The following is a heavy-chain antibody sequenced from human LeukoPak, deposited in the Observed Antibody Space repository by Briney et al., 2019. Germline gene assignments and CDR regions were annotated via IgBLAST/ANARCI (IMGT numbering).Heavy chain of an antibody. Sequence: GGSLRLSCVVSGFTIGNYGMHWVRQAPDKGLEWVAMISHDGGSEHYGDSVKGRFTISRDISKNTLYLHMSSLRVEDTAVYYCAKDWGSSGWYNWFDPWGQGTLVTASS. V-gene: IGHV3-30*18. J-gene: IGHJ5*02. CDR2: ISHDGGSE. CDR3: AKDWGSSGWYNWFDP. CDR1: GFTIGNYG. D-gene: IGHD6-19*01.